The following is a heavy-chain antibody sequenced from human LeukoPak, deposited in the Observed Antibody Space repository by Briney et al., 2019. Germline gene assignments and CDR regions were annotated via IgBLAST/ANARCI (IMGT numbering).Heavy chain of an antibody. J-gene: IGHJ4*02. CDR1: GFTFSSYG. Sequence: GGSLRLSCAASGFTFSSYGMHWVRQAPGKGLEWVAVIWYDGSDKYYADSVKGRFTISRDNSKNTLYLQMNSLRAEDTAVYYCARGRIVVVTASVIDYWGQGTLVTVSS. D-gene: IGHD2-21*02. V-gene: IGHV3-33*01. CDR2: IWYDGSDK. CDR3: ARGRIVVVTASVIDY.